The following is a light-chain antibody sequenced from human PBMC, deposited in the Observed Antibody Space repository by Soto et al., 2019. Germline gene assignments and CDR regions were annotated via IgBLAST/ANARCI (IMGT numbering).Light chain of an antibody. CDR1: ASNIGAGYD. J-gene: IGLJ3*02. V-gene: IGLV1-40*01. CDR2: GNS. CDR3: QSYDISLSGSGV. Sequence: QSVLTQPPSVSGAPGQRVTISCTGSASNIGAGYDVHWYQQLPGTAPKLLIYGNSNRPSGVPDRFSGSKSGPSASLAITGLQAEDEADYYCQSYDISLSGSGVFGGGTKLTVL.